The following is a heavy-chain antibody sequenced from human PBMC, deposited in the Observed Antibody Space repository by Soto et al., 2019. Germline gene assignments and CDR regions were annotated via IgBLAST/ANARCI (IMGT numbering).Heavy chain of an antibody. CDR3: ARVLGAPLYYFDY. CDR1: GGSLIGNY. J-gene: IGHJ4*02. Sequence: PSETLSLTCAVYGGSLIGNYWCCILQPPGKRLEWIGSIYQSGSTYYNPSLRSRATISVDTSKNQFSLKLSSVTAADTAVYYCARVLGAPLYYFDYWGQGILVTVSS. CDR2: IYQSGST. V-gene: IGHV4-38-2*01. D-gene: IGHD1-26*01.